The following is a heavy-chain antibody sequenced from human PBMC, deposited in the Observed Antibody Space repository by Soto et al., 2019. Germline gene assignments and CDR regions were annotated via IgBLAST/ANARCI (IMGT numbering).Heavy chain of an antibody. J-gene: IGHJ4*02. CDR2: IIPIVGNT. CDR3: ARVSVATGFDY. V-gene: IGHV1-46*03. Sequence: ASVKVSCKASGGTFSRYSITWVRQAPGQGLEWMGRIIPIVGNTSYAQKLQGRVTMTRDTSTSTVYMELSSLRSEDTAVYYCARVSVATGFDYWGQGTLVTVSS. CDR1: GGTFSRYS. D-gene: IGHD5-12*01.